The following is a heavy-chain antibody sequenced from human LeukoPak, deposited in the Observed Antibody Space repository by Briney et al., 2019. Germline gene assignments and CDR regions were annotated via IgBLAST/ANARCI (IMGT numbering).Heavy chain of an antibody. CDR3: ARVAGDSNAFDI. Sequence: GGSLRLSCAASGFTFDDYGMSWVRQAPGKGLEWVSGIYSNGGSTDYAYSVNGRVTISRDNAKTSLYLQMNGLRAEDTALYYCARVAGDSNAFDIWGQGTMVTVSS. CDR1: GFTFDDYG. J-gene: IGHJ3*02. V-gene: IGHV3-20*04. D-gene: IGHD4-17*01. CDR2: IYSNGGST.